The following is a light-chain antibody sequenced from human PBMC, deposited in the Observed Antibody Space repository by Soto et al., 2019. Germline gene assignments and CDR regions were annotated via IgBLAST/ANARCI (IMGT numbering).Light chain of an antibody. Sequence: EIVFTQSPATLSVSPGESATVSFRASQTVRSDYLAWYRQSPGQPPRLLLFEASNRAPGIPDRFSGSGSGTDFTLTISRLEPEDFAVYYCQQYGSSGTFGQGTKVDI. CDR1: QTVRSDY. V-gene: IGKV3-20*01. J-gene: IGKJ1*01. CDR2: EAS. CDR3: QQYGSSGT.